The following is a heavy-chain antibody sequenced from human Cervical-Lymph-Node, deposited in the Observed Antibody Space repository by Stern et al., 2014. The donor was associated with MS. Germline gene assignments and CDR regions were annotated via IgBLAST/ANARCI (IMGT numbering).Heavy chain of an antibody. CDR2: ISSSSSTI. J-gene: IGHJ4*02. CDR1: GFTFSSYS. V-gene: IGHV3-48*01. D-gene: IGHD1-1*01. Sequence: EMQLVESGGGLVQPGGSLRLSCAASGFTFSSYSMNWVRQAPGKGLAWVSSISSSSSTIYYADSVKGRFTISRDNAKNSLYLQMNSLRAEDTAVYYCARDRYDWDYFDYWGQGTLVTVSS. CDR3: ARDRYDWDYFDY.